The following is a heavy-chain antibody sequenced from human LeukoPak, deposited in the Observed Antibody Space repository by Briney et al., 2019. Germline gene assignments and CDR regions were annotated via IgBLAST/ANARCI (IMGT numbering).Heavy chain of an antibody. J-gene: IGHJ5*02. CDR2: ISSSGSTI. CDR3: AKVKTTVTPRFDP. V-gene: IGHV3-11*01. D-gene: IGHD4-17*01. CDR1: GFTFSDYY. Sequence: PGGSLRLSCAASGFTFSDYYMSWIRQAPGKGLEWVSYISSSGSTIYYADSVKGRFTISRDNAKNSLYLQMNSLRAEDTAVYYCAKVKTTVTPRFDPWGQGTLVTVSS.